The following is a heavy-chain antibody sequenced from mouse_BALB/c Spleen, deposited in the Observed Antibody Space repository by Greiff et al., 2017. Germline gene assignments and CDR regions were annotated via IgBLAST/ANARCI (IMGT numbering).Heavy chain of an antibody. J-gene: IGHJ4*01. CDR3: ARIRYDEYAMDY. CDR1: GYTFTSYW. V-gene: IGHV1-87*01. D-gene: IGHD2-14*01. CDR2: IYPGNSDT. Sequence: QVQLKESGTVLARPGASVKMSCKASGYTFTSYWMHWVKQRPGQGLEWIGAIYPGNSDTSYNQKFKGKATLTVDKSSSTAYMQLSSLTSEDSAVYYCARIRYDEYAMDYWGQGTSVTVSS.